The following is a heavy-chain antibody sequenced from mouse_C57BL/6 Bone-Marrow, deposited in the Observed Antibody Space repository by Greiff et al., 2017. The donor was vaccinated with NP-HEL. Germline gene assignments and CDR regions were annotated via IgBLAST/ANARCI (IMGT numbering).Heavy chain of an antibody. CDR3: TTITTVAFDY. J-gene: IGHJ2*01. D-gene: IGHD1-1*01. CDR1: GFNIKDDY. CDR2: IDPENGDT. V-gene: IGHV14-4*01. Sequence: EVQLQQSGAELVRPGASVKLSCTASGFNIKDDYMHWVKQRPEQGLEWIGWIDPENGDTEYASKFQGKATITADTSSNPAYLQLSSLTSEDTAVYYCTTITTVAFDYWGQGTTLTVSS.